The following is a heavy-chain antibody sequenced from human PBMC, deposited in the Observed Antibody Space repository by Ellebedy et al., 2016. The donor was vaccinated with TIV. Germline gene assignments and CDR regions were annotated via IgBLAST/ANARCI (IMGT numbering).Heavy chain of an antibody. CDR1: GFTFSHYW. D-gene: IGHD3-10*01. V-gene: IGHV3-23*01. Sequence: GESLKISCAASGFTFSHYWMNWVRQAPGKGLDWVSLISGNGEYTYYADSVKGRLTISRDNSMDTLYLQMNSLGVGDTAVYYCAKDHTSGWNYWGQGTLVTVSS. CDR3: AKDHTSGWNY. J-gene: IGHJ4*02. CDR2: ISGNGEYT.